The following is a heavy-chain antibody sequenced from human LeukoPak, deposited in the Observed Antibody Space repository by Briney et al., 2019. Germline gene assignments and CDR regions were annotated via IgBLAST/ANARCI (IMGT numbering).Heavy chain of an antibody. CDR1: GDSISTHY. V-gene: IGHV4-4*07. J-gene: IGHJ4*02. Sequence: PSETLSLTYTVSGDSISTHYWSWIRQAAGKGLEWIGRIYSSGSTNYNPSLKSRVTISADTSKDQFSLKLSSVTAADTAVYYCASRKLGNDYWGQGTLVTVTS. CDR3: ASRKLGNDY. D-gene: IGHD7-27*01. CDR2: IYSSGST.